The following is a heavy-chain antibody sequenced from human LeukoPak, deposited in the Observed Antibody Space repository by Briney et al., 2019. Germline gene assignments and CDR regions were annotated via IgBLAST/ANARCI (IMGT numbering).Heavy chain of an antibody. Sequence: ASVTVSCKASGFSLSVYYIHWVRLAPGQGLEWMGWMLPNSGGTNYGQTFQGRITMTRDSSISTVYMELSSLTSDDTAVYYCARAPQYTYGQLDYWGQGTLVTVSS. CDR1: GFSLSVYY. CDR3: ARAPQYTYGQLDY. J-gene: IGHJ4*02. V-gene: IGHV1-2*02. CDR2: MLPNSGGT. D-gene: IGHD2-8*01.